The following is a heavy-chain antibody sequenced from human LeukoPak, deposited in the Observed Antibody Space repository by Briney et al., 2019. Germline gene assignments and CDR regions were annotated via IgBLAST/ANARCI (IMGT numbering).Heavy chain of an antibody. J-gene: IGHJ6*03. V-gene: IGHV3-53*01. CDR2: IYLTGTT. Sequence: GGSLRLSCAASGFSVSGDYMSWVRQSPGKGLEWVSAIYLTGTTHYADSVKGRFTISRDNSKNALNLQMNSLRVEDTAVYYCAAAYCGGDCYSDNHYYFMDLWGRGTTVTVSS. CDR1: GFSVSGDY. CDR3: AAAYCGGDCYSDNHYYFMDL. D-gene: IGHD2-21*02.